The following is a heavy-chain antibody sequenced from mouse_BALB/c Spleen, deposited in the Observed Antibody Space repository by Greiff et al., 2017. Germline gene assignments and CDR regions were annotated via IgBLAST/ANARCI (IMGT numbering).Heavy chain of an antibody. D-gene: IGHD2-1*01. V-gene: IGHV1-66*01. J-gene: IGHJ3*01. CDR3: ARSGGNYVNWFAY. Sequence: QVQLKQSGPELVKPGASVKISCKASGYSFTSYYIHWVKQRPGQGLEWIGWIFPGSGNTKYNEKFKGKATLTADTSSSTAYMQLSSLTSEDSAVYFCARSGGNYVNWFAYWGQGTLVTVSA. CDR1: GYSFTSYY. CDR2: IFPGSGNT.